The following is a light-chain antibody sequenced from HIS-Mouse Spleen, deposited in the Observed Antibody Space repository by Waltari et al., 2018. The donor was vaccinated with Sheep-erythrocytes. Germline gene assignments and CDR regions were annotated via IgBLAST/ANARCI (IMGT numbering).Light chain of an antibody. Sequence: NFMLTQPHSVSESPGKTVTISCTRSSGSLPSNYVQRYQQRPGSAPTTVIYEDNQRPSGVPDRFSGSIDSSSNSASLTISGLKTEDEADYYCQSYDSSNHGVFGGGTKLTVL. CDR1: SGSLPSNY. J-gene: IGLJ3*02. CDR3: QSYDSSNHGV. CDR2: EDN. V-gene: IGLV6-57*04.